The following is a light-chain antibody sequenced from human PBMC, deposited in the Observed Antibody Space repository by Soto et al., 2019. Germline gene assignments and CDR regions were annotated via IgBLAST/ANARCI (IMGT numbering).Light chain of an antibody. J-gene: IGKJ5*01. Sequence: DIQMTQSPSSLSASVGDRVTITCRASQSISSYLNWYQQKSGKDPKLLIYAASSLQSGVPLRLSGSGSGTDLTLSISSLQPEDFAAYYCQQSHSSRPFGQGTRRDSK. V-gene: IGKV1-39*01. CDR3: QQSHSSRP. CDR2: AAS. CDR1: QSISSY.